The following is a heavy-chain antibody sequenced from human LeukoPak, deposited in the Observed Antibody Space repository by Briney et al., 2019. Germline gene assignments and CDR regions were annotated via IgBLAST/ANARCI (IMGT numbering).Heavy chain of an antibody. V-gene: IGHV3-53*01. CDR3: IVFGDSNH. CDR2: IYADGNT. CDR1: GFTVSSNF. D-gene: IGHD4-17*01. J-gene: IGHJ5*02. Sequence: GGSLRLSCAASGFTVSSNFVSWVRQAPGKGLEWVSIIYADGNTDYRDSVKGRFTVSRDNSQNKVYLHMNSLRGEDTAVYYCIVFGDSNHWGQGTLVTVSS.